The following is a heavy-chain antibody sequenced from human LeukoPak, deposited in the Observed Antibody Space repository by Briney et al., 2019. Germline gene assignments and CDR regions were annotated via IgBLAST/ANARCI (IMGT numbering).Heavy chain of an antibody. CDR2: ISSSSSYI. CDR3: ARGVPKTSYYYYYMDV. CDR1: GFTFSSYS. J-gene: IGHJ6*03. D-gene: IGHD4-11*01. Sequence: PGGSLRLSCAASGFTFSSYSMNWVRQAPGKGLEWVSSISSSSSYIYSADSVKGRFTISRDNAKNSLYLQMNSLRAEDTAVYYCARGVPKTSYYYYYMDVWGKGTTVTVSS. V-gene: IGHV3-21*01.